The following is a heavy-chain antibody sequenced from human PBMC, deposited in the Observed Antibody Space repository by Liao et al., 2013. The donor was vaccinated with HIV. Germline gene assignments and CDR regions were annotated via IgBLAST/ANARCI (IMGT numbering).Heavy chain of an antibody. CDR1: GGSISGYF. V-gene: IGHV4-4*07. D-gene: IGHD1-1*01. J-gene: IGHJ4*02. CDR3: ARGPGHFDY. CDR2: IHNSGST. Sequence: QVQLQESGPGLVKPSETLSLTCTVSGGSISGYFWSWIRQPAGKGLEWIGRIHNSGSTKYNPTLKSRVTMSGDTSRNQFSLNLNSVTAADTAVYYCARGPGHFDYWGQGTLVAVSS.